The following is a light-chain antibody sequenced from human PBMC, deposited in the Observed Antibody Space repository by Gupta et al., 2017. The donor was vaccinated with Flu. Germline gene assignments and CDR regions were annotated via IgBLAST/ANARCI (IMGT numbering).Light chain of an antibody. CDR3: QQYRGSPPMYI. V-gene: IGKV3-20*01. Sequence: VLTQSTGTLSLSHGGKATLSCRASQSIGSSFLALYQQRLGQPPRLLIYGTSKRATGIPDRFTGSGSGTDFTLTISRLEPEDLAVYYGQQYRGSPPMYIFGQGTKLEIK. J-gene: IGKJ2*01. CDR2: GTS. CDR1: QSIGSSF.